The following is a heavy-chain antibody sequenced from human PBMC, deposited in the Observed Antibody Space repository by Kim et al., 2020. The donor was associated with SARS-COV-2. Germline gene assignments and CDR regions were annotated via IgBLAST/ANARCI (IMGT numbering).Heavy chain of an antibody. CDR2: NYRGGT. Sequence: SETLSLTCAVSGGSISSSYWCCRLRQPPGKRVERVGNNYRGGTTYNPSPHKRVAILVDKTKNHLSLQKRSSTAAATAAEYCGGGLGTAASSGDRPPFYY. D-gene: IGHD3-22*01. CDR1: GGSISSSYW. J-gene: IGHJ6*01. CDR3: GGGLGTAASSGDRPPFYY. V-gene: IGHV4-4*02.